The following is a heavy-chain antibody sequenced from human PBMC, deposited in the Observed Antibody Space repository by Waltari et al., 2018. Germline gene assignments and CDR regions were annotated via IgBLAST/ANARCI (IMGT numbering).Heavy chain of an antibody. CDR2: ISGSGGNT. CDR3: AKDPAGTYYFEY. CDR1: EFTFISYA. J-gene: IGHJ4*02. D-gene: IGHD6-19*01. Sequence: EVQLLESGGGLVQPGGSLRLSCAASEFTFISYAMNWVRQAPGKGLEWVSTISGSGGNTYYADSVKGRFTISRDNSKNTLYLQMNSLRAEDTAVYYCAKDPAGTYYFEYWGQGTLVTVSS. V-gene: IGHV3-23*01.